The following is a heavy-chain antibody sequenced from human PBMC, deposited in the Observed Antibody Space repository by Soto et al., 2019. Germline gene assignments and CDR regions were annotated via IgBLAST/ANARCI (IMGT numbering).Heavy chain of an antibody. CDR1: GFTFNNYW. Sequence: DVQLVESGGGVVQPGGSLRLSCAASGFTFNNYWMHWLRQAPGKGLEWVSRINNDGRGSSYADSVRGRFTISRDNDKNTLYLQINSLRVEDTAVYYCARRDRPSYTSDYWGQGTLVTVSS. CDR3: ARRDRPSYTSDY. CDR2: INNDGRGS. D-gene: IGHD4-4*01. J-gene: IGHJ4*02. V-gene: IGHV3-74*01.